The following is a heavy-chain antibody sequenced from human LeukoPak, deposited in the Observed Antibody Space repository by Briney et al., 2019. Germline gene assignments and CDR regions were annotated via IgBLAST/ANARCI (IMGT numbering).Heavy chain of an antibody. J-gene: IGHJ3*02. D-gene: IGHD6-13*01. CDR2: INPNSGGT. CDR1: GYTFIGYY. Sequence: GASVKVSCKXSGYTFIGYYIHWVRQAPGQGLEWMGWINPNSGGTNYAQKFQGRVTMTWDTSISTAYMELSRLRSDDTAVYYCARGYSSSWYDAFDIWGQGTMVTVSS. CDR3: ARGYSSSWYDAFDI. V-gene: IGHV1-2*02.